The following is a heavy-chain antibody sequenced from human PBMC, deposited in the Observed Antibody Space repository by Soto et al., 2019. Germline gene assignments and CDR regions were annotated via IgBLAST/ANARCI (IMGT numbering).Heavy chain of an antibody. Sequence: ASVKVSCKASGYTFTSYGISWLRQSPGQGLEWMGWISAYNGNTNYAQKLQGRVTMTTDTSTSTAYMELRSLRSDDTAVYYCARGNPYYYDSSGSRYPFDIWGQGTMVTVSS. CDR1: GYTFTSYG. J-gene: IGHJ3*02. D-gene: IGHD3-22*01. CDR2: ISAYNGNT. CDR3: ARGNPYYYDSSGSRYPFDI. V-gene: IGHV1-18*01.